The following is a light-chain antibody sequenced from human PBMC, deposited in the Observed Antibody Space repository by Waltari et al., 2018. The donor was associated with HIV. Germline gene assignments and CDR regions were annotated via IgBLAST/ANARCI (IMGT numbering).Light chain of an antibody. CDR2: DAS. V-gene: IGKV3-15*01. CDR3: QQYNHWPWT. J-gene: IGKJ1*01. Sequence: TLSVSPGGRATLSCRAGQSVNSNLAWYQQRPGQAPRLLIYDASIRATGVPDRFSGGGSGTEFSLTISSLQPEESALYYCQQYNHWPWTFGQGTKVEIK. CDR1: QSVNSN.